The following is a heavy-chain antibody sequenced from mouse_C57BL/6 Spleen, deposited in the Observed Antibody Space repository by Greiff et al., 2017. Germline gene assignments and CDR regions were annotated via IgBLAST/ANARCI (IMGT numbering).Heavy chain of an antibody. D-gene: IGHD2-10*01. CDR3: ARPATYWGCAMDD. CDR1: GFTFSSYG. CDR2: ISSGGSYT. Sequence: EVQLVESGGDLVKPGGSLKLSCAASGFTFSSYGMSWVRQTPDKRLEWVATISSGGSYTYYPDSVKGRVTISRDNAKNTLYLQLSSLQSEEAAMDYYARPATYWGCAMDDWGQGTSVTVSS. J-gene: IGHJ4*01. V-gene: IGHV5-6*01.